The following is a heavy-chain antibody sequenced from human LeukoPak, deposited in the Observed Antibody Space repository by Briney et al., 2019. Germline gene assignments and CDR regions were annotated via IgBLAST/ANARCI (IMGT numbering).Heavy chain of an antibody. Sequence: PGGSLRLSCAASGFTFSSYWMSWVRQAPGKGLEWVANIKQDGSEKYYVDSVKGRFSISRDNAKNSLYLQMNSLRTEDTAVYYCARDDNWNYEDYWGQGTLVTVSS. CDR1: GFTFSSYW. CDR3: ARDDNWNYEDY. CDR2: IKQDGSEK. J-gene: IGHJ4*02. D-gene: IGHD1-7*01. V-gene: IGHV3-7*01.